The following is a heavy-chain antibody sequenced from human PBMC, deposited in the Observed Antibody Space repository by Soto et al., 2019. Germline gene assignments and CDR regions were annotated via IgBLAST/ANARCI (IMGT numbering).Heavy chain of an antibody. Sequence: QGQLQESGPGLVNPSQTLSLTCTVSGRSISSGGYYWNWIRQHPGKGLEWIGYIYYSGFTYYNPSIKSQVTISVDTSKDNFSLKLSTVTAGDTAVYYCARSSAYWGQGTLVTVSS. CDR3: ARSSAY. CDR1: GRSISSGGYY. CDR2: IYYSGFT. V-gene: IGHV4-31*01. J-gene: IGHJ4*02. D-gene: IGHD2-2*01.